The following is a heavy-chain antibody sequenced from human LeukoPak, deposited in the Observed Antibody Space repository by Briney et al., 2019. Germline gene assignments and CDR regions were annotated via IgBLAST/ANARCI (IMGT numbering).Heavy chain of an antibody. V-gene: IGHV3-23*01. CDR1: GFAFSNYA. Sequence: GGSLRLSCAASGFAFSNYAMSWVRQAPGRKVEWVSAISGSDSGTYHADSVKGRFSISRDNSKNTLYLQMSSLRTEDTAMYYCVKDTHYYGAGWFFDSWGQGTLVTVSS. CDR2: ISGSDSGT. D-gene: IGHD4-17*01. CDR3: VKDTHYYGAGWFFDS. J-gene: IGHJ4*02.